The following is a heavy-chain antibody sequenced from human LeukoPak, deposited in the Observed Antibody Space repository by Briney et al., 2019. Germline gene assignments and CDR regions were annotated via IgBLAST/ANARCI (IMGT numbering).Heavy chain of an antibody. CDR3: ASPNPLEPAVSPYYYGMDV. D-gene: IGHD2-2*01. J-gene: IGHJ6*02. Sequence: SVKVSCKASGGTFSSYAISWVRQAPGQGLEWMGRIIPILGIANYAQKFQGRVTVTADKSTSTAYMELSSLRSEDTAVYYCASPNPLEPAVSPYYYGMDVWGQGTTVTVSS. CDR1: GGTFSSYA. CDR2: IIPILGIA. V-gene: IGHV1-69*04.